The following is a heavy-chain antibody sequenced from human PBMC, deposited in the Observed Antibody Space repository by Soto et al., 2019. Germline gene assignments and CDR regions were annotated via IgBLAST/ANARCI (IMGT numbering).Heavy chain of an antibody. V-gene: IGHV1-69*05. D-gene: IGHD4-4*01. J-gene: IGHJ2*01. CDR2: FSPIFGAP. CDR1: GDAFSSYS. Sequence: SVKVSCKPSGDAFSSYSFSWVRQVPGQGLEWMGGFSPIFGAPNYADSVKGRFTISRDNSKNTLYLQMNSLRAEDTALYYCARPLWRNDYNWGYFDLWGRGTLVTVSS. CDR3: ARPLWRNDYNWGYFDL.